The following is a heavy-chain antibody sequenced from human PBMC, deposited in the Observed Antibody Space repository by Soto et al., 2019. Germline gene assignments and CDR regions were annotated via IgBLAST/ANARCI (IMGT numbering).Heavy chain of an antibody. CDR2: INHSGST. CDR1: GGSFSGYY. CDR3: ARDHFNYYGSGSNNWFDP. V-gene: IGHV4-34*01. D-gene: IGHD3-10*01. J-gene: IGHJ5*02. Sequence: SETLSLTCAVYGGSFSGYYWSWIRQPPGKGLEWIGEINHSGSTNYNPSLKSRVTISVDTSKNQFSLKLSSVTAADTAVYYCARDHFNYYGSGSNNWFDPWGQGTLVTVS.